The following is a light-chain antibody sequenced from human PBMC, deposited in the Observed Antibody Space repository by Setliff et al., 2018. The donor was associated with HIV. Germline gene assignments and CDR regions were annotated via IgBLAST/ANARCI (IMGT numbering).Light chain of an antibody. Sequence: QSVLTQPRSVSGSPGQSLTFSCTGSSSDVGAYNYVSWYQQHPGKAPKLIIYDVNKRPSGVPDRFSGSKSGNTASLTVSGLQAEDEADYYCSSYGGNNNLVFGGGTKVTVL. J-gene: IGLJ3*02. CDR2: DVN. CDR1: SSDVGAYNY. CDR3: SSYGGNNNLV. V-gene: IGLV2-8*01.